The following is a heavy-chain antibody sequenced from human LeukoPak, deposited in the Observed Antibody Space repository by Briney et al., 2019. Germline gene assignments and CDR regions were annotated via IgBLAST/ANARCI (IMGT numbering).Heavy chain of an antibody. CDR1: GFTFSSYS. CDR3: ARSPYDSSGYPPGGFDY. D-gene: IGHD3-22*01. CDR2: ISSSSYI. V-gene: IGHV3-21*01. Sequence: GGSLRLSCAASGFTFSSYSMNWVRQAPGKGLEWVSSISSSSYIYYADSVKGRFTISRDNAKNSLYLQMNSLRAEDTAVYYCARSPYDSSGYPPGGFDYWGQGTLVTVSS. J-gene: IGHJ4*02.